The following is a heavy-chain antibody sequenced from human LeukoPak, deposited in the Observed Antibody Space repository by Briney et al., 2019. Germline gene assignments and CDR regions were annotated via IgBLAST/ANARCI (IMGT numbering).Heavy chain of an antibody. CDR1: GGSISSSSYY. V-gene: IGHV4-39*01. Sequence: SETLSLTRTVSGGSISSSSYYWGWIRQPPGKGLEWIGSIYYSGSTYYNPSLKSRVTISVDTSKNQFSLKLSSVTAADTAVYYCARLPAVSGYYYCYYMDVWGKGTTVTVSS. CDR3: ARLPAVSGYYYCYYMDV. J-gene: IGHJ6*03. D-gene: IGHD6-19*01. CDR2: IYYSGST.